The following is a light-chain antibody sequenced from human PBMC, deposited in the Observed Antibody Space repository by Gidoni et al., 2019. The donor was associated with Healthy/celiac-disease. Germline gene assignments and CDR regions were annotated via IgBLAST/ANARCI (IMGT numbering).Light chain of an antibody. V-gene: IGKV3-15*01. J-gene: IGKJ5*01. Sequence: EIVMTQSPATLSVSPGERATLSCRASQRVSSNLAWYQQKPGQAPRLLIYGASTRATGIPARFSGSGSGTEFTLTISSLQSEDFAVYYCQQYNNWRGITFGQGTRLEIK. CDR2: GAS. CDR1: QRVSSN. CDR3: QQYNNWRGIT.